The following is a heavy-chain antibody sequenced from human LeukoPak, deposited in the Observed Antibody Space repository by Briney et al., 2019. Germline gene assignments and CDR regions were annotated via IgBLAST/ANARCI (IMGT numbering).Heavy chain of an antibody. CDR3: ARLTSGYYPYYFDY. V-gene: IGHV4-34*01. J-gene: IGHJ4*02. Sequence: PSETLSLTCAVYGGSFSGYYWSWLRQPPGKGLEWIGEINHSGSTNYNPSLKSRVTISVDTSKNQFSLKLSSVTAADTAVYYCARLTSGYYPYYFDYWGQGTLVTISS. CDR2: INHSGST. D-gene: IGHD3-22*01. CDR1: GGSFSGYY.